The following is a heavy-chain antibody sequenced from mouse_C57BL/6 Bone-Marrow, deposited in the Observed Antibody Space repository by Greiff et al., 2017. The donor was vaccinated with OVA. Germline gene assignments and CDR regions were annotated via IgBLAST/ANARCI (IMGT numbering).Heavy chain of an antibody. D-gene: IGHD2-5*01. Sequence: QVQLQQSGPGLVQPSQRLSITCTVSGFSLTSYGVHWVRQSPGKGLEWLGVIWSGGSTDYNAAFISRLSISKDNSKSQVFFKMNSLQADDTDIYFCARNSDYSNSWFAYWGQGTLVTVSA. CDR2: IWSGGST. V-gene: IGHV2-2*01. CDR1: GFSLTSYG. J-gene: IGHJ3*01. CDR3: ARNSDYSNSWFAY.